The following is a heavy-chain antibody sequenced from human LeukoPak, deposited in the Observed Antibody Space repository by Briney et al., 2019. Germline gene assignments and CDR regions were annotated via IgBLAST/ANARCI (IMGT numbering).Heavy chain of an antibody. CDR2: IYSGGST. CDR3: ARDRDYYGSGSYGGNWFDP. J-gene: IGHJ5*02. Sequence: GGSLRLSCAASGFTVSSNYMSWVRQAPGKGLVWVSVIYSGGSTYYADSVKGRFTISRDNSKNTLYLQMNSLRAEDTAVYYCARDRDYYGSGSYGGNWFDPWGQGTLVTVSS. D-gene: IGHD3-10*01. V-gene: IGHV3-66*01. CDR1: GFTVSSNY.